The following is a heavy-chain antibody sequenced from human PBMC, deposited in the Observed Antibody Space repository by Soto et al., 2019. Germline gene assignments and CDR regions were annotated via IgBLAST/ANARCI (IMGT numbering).Heavy chain of an antibody. CDR3: AHVEATVTKV. Sequence: QITLKESGPTLVKPTQTLTLTCTFSGFSLSTNGVGVGWIHQPPGKALEWLALIYWDDDKHYSPSLKSRLTITKDTSKNQVVLTMTIMDPVDTGTYYCAHVEATVTKVWGQGTLVTVSA. D-gene: IGHD4-17*01. J-gene: IGHJ4*02. CDR2: IYWDDDK. V-gene: IGHV2-5*02. CDR1: GFSLSTNGVG.